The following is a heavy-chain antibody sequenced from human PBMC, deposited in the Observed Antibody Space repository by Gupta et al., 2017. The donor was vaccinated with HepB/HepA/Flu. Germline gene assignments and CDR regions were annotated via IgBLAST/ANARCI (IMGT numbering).Heavy chain of an antibody. CDR1: GDSIKRAGHY. Sequence: QVQLQESGPGLVKPSQTLSLTCTVSGDSIKRAGHYWSWVRQHPGKGLEWIGYIYPNGNVYNNPSLKSRVTISLDTSKNQFSPTFTTVTAADTAVDDCARGRLDALFYYYLMVGWGNGPTV. V-gene: IGHV4-31*03. CDR2: IYPNGNV. J-gene: IGHJ6*01. CDR3: ARGRLDALFYYYLMVG. D-gene: IGHD3-10*01.